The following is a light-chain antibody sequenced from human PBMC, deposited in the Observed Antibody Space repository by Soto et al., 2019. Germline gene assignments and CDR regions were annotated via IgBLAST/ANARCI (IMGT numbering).Light chain of an antibody. J-gene: IGKJ1*01. Sequence: DIQMTQSPSTLSASIGDRVTITCRASQRINKWLAWHQQKPGKVPKLLIYDASSLQSGVPPRFSGSGSGTQFTLTIRSLQPDDIATYYCQQYSSYSAWTFGEGTKVDIK. CDR2: DAS. CDR1: QRINKW. CDR3: QQYSSYSAWT. V-gene: IGKV1-5*01.